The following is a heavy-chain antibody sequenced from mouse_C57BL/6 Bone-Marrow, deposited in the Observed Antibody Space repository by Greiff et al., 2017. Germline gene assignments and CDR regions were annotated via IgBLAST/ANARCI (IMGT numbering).Heavy chain of an antibody. D-gene: IGHD3-1*01. Sequence: QVQLQQSGAELARPGASVKLSCKASGYTFTSYGISWVKQRTGQGLEWIGEIYPRSGNTYYNEKFKGKATLTADKSSSTAYMELRSLTSEDSAVYFCARGAPPFDYWGQGTTLTVSS. CDR1: GYTFTSYG. CDR2: IYPRSGNT. J-gene: IGHJ2*01. V-gene: IGHV1-81*01. CDR3: ARGAPPFDY.